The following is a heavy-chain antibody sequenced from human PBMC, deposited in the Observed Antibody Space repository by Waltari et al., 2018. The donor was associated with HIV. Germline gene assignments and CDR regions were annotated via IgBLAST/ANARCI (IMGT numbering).Heavy chain of an antibody. Sequence: DVQLVDSGGGLVQPGESLRLSCVVSGITFSNFWMSWVRQAPGKGLEWVANIKQDGSEKHYLNSVKGRFTISRDNAKRSLYLQLSNLTGEDTAIYYCATEAYSDFWTGYYAGFGYWGQGTLVTVSS. J-gene: IGHJ4*02. D-gene: IGHD3-3*01. CDR3: ATEAYSDFWTGYYAGFGY. CDR1: GITFSNFW. V-gene: IGHV3-7*03. CDR2: IKQDGSEK.